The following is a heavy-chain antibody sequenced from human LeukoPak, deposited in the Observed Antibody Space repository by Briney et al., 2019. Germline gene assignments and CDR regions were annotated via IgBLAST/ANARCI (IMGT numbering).Heavy chain of an antibody. Sequence: GGSLIRSGAASGFAFSSYWMSGLRQAPGKGLELVANISPDGSAQDYVDSVRGRFAISRDNAKRSLYLQMNRLSPEDTAVYCSAKQAYRLLDYLGPGTLVSVSS. J-gene: IGHJ4*02. D-gene: IGHD2-21*02. CDR3: AKQAYRLLDY. CDR2: ISPDGSAQ. CDR1: GFAFSSYW. V-gene: IGHV3-7*01.